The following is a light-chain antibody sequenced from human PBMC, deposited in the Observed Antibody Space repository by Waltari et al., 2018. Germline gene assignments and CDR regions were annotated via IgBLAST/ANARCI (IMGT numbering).Light chain of an antibody. Sequence: QSALTQPASVSGSPGQSITISCTGTSSDVGSYNLVSWYQQHPGKAPKLMIYEVSNRPSGFSNRFSGSKSGNTASLTISGLQAEDEADYYCCSYAGSSTRVVFGGGTKLTVL. CDR2: EVS. V-gene: IGLV2-23*02. CDR1: SSDVGSYNL. CDR3: CSYAGSSTRVV. J-gene: IGLJ2*01.